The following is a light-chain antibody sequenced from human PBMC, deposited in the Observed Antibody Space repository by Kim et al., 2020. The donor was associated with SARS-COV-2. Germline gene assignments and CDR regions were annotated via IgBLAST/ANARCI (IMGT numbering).Light chain of an antibody. CDR1: QSVNNNY. J-gene: IGKJ4*01. CDR3: QQYGSSPRLS. CDR2: GAS. V-gene: IGKV3-20*01. Sequence: EIVLTQSPGTLSLSPGERATLSCRASQSVNNNYLAWYQQKPGQAPRLLIYGASSRATGIPDRFSGSGSGTDFTLTISRLEPEEFAVYSCQQYGSSPRLSFGGGTKVDIK.